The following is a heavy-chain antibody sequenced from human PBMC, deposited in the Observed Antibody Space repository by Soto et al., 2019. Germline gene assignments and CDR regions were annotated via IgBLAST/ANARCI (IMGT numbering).Heavy chain of an antibody. Sequence: SQTLSLTCAISGDSVSSNSAAWNWIRQSPSRGLEWLGRTYYRSKWYNDYAVSVKSRITINPDTSKNQFSLQLNSVTPEDTAVYYCARMELRYFDWLLQNHYYYYGMDVWGQGTTVTVSS. D-gene: IGHD3-9*01. CDR1: GDSVSSNSAA. V-gene: IGHV6-1*01. CDR3: ARMELRYFDWLLQNHYYYYGMDV. CDR2: TYYRSKWYN. J-gene: IGHJ6*02.